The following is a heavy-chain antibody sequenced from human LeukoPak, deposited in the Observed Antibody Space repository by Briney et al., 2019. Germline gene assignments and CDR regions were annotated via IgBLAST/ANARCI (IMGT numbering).Heavy chain of an antibody. V-gene: IGHV4-59*12. Sequence: PSETLSLTCTVSGGSISSYYWSWIRQPPGKGLEWIGYIYYSGSTNYNPSLKSRVTISVDTSKNQFSLKLNSVTAADTAVYYCARARTYGSGDYWGQGTLVTVSS. CDR2: IYYSGST. CDR1: GGSISSYY. J-gene: IGHJ4*02. D-gene: IGHD3-10*01. CDR3: ARARTYGSGDY.